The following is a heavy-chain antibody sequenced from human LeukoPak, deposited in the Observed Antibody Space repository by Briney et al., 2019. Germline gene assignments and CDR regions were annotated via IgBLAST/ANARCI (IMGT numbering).Heavy chain of an antibody. CDR1: GYTFTGYY. D-gene: IGHD3-10*01. Sequence: GASVKVSCKASGYTFTGYYMHWVRQAPGQGLEWMGRINPNSGGTNYAQKFQGRVTMTRDTSISTAYMELSRLTSDDTAVYYCARDLDYYGSGYYFDYWGQGTLVTVSS. CDR2: INPNSGGT. CDR3: ARDLDYYGSGYYFDY. V-gene: IGHV1-2*06. J-gene: IGHJ4*02.